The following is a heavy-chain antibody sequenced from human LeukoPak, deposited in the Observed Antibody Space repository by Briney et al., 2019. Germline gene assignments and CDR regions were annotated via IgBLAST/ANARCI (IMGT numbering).Heavy chain of an antibody. CDR2: INEDGSEK. CDR1: GFTFSSYS. J-gene: IGHJ4*02. Sequence: PGGSLRLSCAASGFTFSSYSMNWVRQAPGKGLEWVANINEDGSEKYYVDSVKGRFTVSRDNAINSLYLQMTSLRAEDTAVYYCARSEAKSTVDYWGQGTLVTVSS. D-gene: IGHD4/OR15-4a*01. CDR3: ARSEAKSTVDY. V-gene: IGHV3-7*01.